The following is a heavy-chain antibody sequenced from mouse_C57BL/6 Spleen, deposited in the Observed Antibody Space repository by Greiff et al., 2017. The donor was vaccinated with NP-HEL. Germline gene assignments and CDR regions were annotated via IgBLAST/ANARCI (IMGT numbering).Heavy chain of an antibody. CDR2: ISYDGSN. CDR3: ARDGYSWFAY. Sequence: EVQRVESGPGLVKPSQSLSLTCSVTGYSITSGYYWNWIRQFPGNKLEWMGYISYDGSNNYNPSLKNRISITRDTSKNQFFLKLNSVTTEDTATYYCARDGYSWFAYWGQGTLVTVSA. CDR1: GYSITSGYY. J-gene: IGHJ3*01. V-gene: IGHV3-6*01. D-gene: IGHD2-3*01.